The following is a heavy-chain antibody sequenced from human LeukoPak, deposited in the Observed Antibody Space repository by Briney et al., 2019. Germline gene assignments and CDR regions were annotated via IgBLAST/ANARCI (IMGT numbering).Heavy chain of an antibody. V-gene: IGHV1-24*01. J-gene: IGHJ3*02. D-gene: IGHD3-22*01. CDR2: LDPDDGET. Sequence: ASVKVSCKVSGYTLTELSMHWVRQAPGKGLEWMGGLDPDDGETIYAQKFQGRVTMTEDTSTDTAYMELSSLRSEDTAVYYCATEDSGNYYGAFAFDIWGQGTMVTVSS. CDR1: GYTLTELS. CDR3: ATEDSGNYYGAFAFDI.